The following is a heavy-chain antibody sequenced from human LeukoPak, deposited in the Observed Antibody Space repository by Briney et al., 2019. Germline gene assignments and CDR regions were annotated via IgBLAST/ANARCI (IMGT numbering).Heavy chain of an antibody. D-gene: IGHD3-10*01. V-gene: IGHV3-21*01. CDR2: ISSSSSYI. J-gene: IGHJ6*04. CDR3: ARDATNGSGYYYGMDV. CDR1: GFTFSSYS. Sequence: GGSLRLSCAASGFTFSSYSMNWVRQAPGKGLEWVSSISSSSSYIYYADSVKGRFTISRDNAKNSLYLQMNSLRAEDTAVYYCARDATNGSGYYYGMDVWGKGTTVIVSS.